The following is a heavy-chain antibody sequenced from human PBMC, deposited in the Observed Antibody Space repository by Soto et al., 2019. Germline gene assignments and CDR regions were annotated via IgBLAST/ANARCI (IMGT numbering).Heavy chain of an antibody. CDR1: GYTFTSYD. V-gene: IGHV1-8*01. CDR2: MNPNSGNT. Sequence: ASVKVSCKASGYTFTSYDINWARQATGQGLEWMGWMNPNSGNTGYAQKFQGRVTMTRNTSISTAYMELSSLRSEDTAVYYCVCIDYYYYRVEVWGNGRPVTVPS. D-gene: IGHD2-8*01. CDR3: VCIDYYYYRVEV. J-gene: IGHJ6*04.